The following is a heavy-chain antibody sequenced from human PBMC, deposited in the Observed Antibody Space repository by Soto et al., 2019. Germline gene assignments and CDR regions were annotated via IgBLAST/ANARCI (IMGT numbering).Heavy chain of an antibody. J-gene: IGHJ6*02. CDR1: GFTFSDYY. CDR2: ISSSSIYT. CDR3: ASNRLGHYYGMDV. Sequence: GGSLRLSCAASGFTFSDYYMTWIRQAPGKGLEWVSYISSSSIYTNYADSVKGRFTISRDNAKKSLYLQMNSLRAEDTAAYYCASNRLGHYYGMDVWGQGTTVTVSS. V-gene: IGHV3-11*06.